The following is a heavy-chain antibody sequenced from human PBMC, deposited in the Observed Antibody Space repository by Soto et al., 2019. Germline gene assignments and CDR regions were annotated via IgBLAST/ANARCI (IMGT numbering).Heavy chain of an antibody. V-gene: IGHV3-21*01. J-gene: IGHJ3*02. D-gene: IGHD2-15*01. Sequence: GESLKISCAASGFTFSSYSMNWVRQAPGKGLEWVSSISSSSSYIYYADSEKGRFTISRDNAKNSLYLQMNSLRAEDTAVYYCARDSCSGGSCHDAFDIWGQGTMVTVSS. CDR1: GFTFSSYS. CDR3: ARDSCSGGSCHDAFDI. CDR2: ISSSSSYI.